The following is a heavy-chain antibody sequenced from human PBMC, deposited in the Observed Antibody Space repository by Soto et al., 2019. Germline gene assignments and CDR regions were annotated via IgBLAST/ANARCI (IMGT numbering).Heavy chain of an antibody. D-gene: IGHD6-19*01. CDR3: ARVSGSYYYAMDC. CDR2: INHSGVT. CDR1: GGSFSGYY. V-gene: IGHV4-34*01. Sequence: SETLSLTCAVYGGSFSGYYWSWIRQPPGKGLEWIGEINHSGVTNYKPSLKRRVTISVDTSKNQFSLQLKSVTAADTALYYCARVSGSYYYAMDCWGQGATVTVAS. J-gene: IGHJ6*02.